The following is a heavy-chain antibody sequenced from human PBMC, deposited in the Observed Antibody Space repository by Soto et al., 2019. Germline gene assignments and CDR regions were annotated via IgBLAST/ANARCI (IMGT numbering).Heavy chain of an antibody. CDR3: ARGQGYCSGGSCRRSWFDP. J-gene: IGHJ5*02. Sequence: QVQLVQSGAEVKKPGSSVKVSCKASGGTFSSYAISWVRQAPGQGLEWMGGIIPIFGTANYAQKFQGRVTITADESTSTAYMELSSLRSEDTDVYYCARGQGYCSGGSCRRSWFDPWGQGTLVTVSS. CDR2: IIPIFGTA. CDR1: GGTFSSYA. D-gene: IGHD2-15*01. V-gene: IGHV1-69*01.